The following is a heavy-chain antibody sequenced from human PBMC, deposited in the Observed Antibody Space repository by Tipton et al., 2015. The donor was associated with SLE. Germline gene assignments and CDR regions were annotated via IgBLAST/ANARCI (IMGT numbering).Heavy chain of an antibody. CDR2: ISHSGRT. CDR3: GRRDSDFWSGYLDY. D-gene: IGHD3-3*01. Sequence: TLSLTCAVYGGSFSAHSWNWIRQPPGKGLEGVAEISHSGRTNYNPTLESRITMSVDTSKNQFSLGLTSVTAADTAVYYCGRRDSDFWSGYLDYWGQGTPVTVSS. J-gene: IGHJ4*02. CDR1: GGSFSAHS. V-gene: IGHV4-34*01.